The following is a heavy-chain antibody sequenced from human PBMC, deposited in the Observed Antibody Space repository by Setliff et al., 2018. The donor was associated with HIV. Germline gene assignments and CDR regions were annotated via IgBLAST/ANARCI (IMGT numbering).Heavy chain of an antibody. CDR1: GYPFTSYG. CDR2: ISPYNGNT. Sequence: GASVKVSCKASGYPFTSYGLCWVRQAPGQGLEWMGWISPYNGNTNYAQKLQGRVTLTTDTSTSTAYMELRSLRSDDTAVYYCARFGDYDDSSGYITDYWGQGTLVTVSS. D-gene: IGHD3-22*01. J-gene: IGHJ4*02. CDR3: ARFGDYDDSSGYITDY. V-gene: IGHV1-18*01.